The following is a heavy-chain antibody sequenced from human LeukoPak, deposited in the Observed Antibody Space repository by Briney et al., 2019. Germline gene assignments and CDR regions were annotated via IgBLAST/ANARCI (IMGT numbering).Heavy chain of an antibody. CDR3: AKGRRAPTRGLYYYDSSGYVFGF. V-gene: IGHV3-23*01. D-gene: IGHD3-22*01. CDR1: GFTFSSYA. Sequence: GGSLRLSCAASGFTFSSYAMSWVRQAPGKGLEWVSAISGSGGSTYYADSVKGRFTISRDNSKNTLYLQMNSLRAEDTAVYYCAKGRRAPTRGLYYYDSSGYVFGFWGQGTLVTVSS. J-gene: IGHJ4*02. CDR2: ISGSGGST.